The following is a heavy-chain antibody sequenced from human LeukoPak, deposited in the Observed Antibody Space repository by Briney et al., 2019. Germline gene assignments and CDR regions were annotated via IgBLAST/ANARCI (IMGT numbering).Heavy chain of an antibody. CDR3: ARDTYKRCGGDCEGFFDY. CDR1: LFTHTSYA. CDR2: ISYDGSNK. J-gene: IGHJ4*02. Sequence: GRSLRHSCVASLFTHTSYAMQSVRQAPGKGLEWVALISYDGSNKYYADSVKGRFTISRDNSKNTLYLQINRLRAEDTAVYFCARDTYKRCGGDCEGFFDYWGEGTVVTVSS. V-gene: IGHV3-30*04. D-gene: IGHD2-21*02.